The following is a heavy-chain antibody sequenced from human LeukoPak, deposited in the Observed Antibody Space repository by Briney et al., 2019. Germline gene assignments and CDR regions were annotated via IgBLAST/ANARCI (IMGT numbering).Heavy chain of an antibody. J-gene: IGHJ4*02. Sequence: ASVKVSCKASGGTFSSYAISCVRQAPGQGLEWMGGIIPIFGTANYAQKFQGRVTITADESTSTAYMELSSLRSEDTAVYYCARVGVYGDYFDYWGQGTLVTVSS. CDR3: ARVGVYGDYFDY. CDR2: IIPIFGTA. D-gene: IGHD4-17*01. V-gene: IGHV1-69*13. CDR1: GGTFSSYA.